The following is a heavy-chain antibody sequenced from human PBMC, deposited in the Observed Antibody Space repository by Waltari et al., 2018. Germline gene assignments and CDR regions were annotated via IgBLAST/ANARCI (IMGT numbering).Heavy chain of an antibody. J-gene: IGHJ4*02. CDR1: GFSFSSYH. CDR2: ISSDINNK. Sequence: DVQLVESGGGLVKPGGSLRLACDASGFSFSSYHMNWVRRVPGKGRQWVSSISSDINNKYYAELVRGRFSISRDNAKEAVFLQMNGLTGEDTGVYFCAREGRTRWTTYGHWGQGTKVTVSS. D-gene: IGHD1-1*01. V-gene: IGHV3-21*02. CDR3: AREGRTRWTTYGH.